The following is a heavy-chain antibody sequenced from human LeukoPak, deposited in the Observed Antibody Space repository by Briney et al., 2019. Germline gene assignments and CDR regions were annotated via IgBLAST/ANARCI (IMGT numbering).Heavy chain of an antibody. D-gene: IGHD3-22*01. V-gene: IGHV7-4-1*02. CDR2: INTNTGNP. J-gene: IGHJ4*02. CDR1: GYTFTNYA. CDR3: ASGVSGYYDDYFDH. Sequence: GASVKVSCKASGYTFTNYAMNWVRQAPGQGLEWMGWINTNTGNPTYAQGFTGRFVFSLDTSVSTAYLQISSLKAEDTAVYYCASGVSGYYDDYFDHWGQGTLVTVSS.